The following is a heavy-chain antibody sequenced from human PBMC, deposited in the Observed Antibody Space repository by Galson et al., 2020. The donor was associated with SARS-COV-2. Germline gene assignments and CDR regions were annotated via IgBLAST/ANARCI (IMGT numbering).Heavy chain of an antibody. CDR3: AKELIPLYGMDV. V-gene: IGHV4-39*01. CDR2: IYYSGST. D-gene: IGHD1-7*01. Sequence: SETLSLTCTVSGGSISSSSYYWGWIRQPPGKGLEWIGSIYYSGSTYYNPSLKSRVTISVDTSKNQFSLKLSSVTAADTAVYYCAKELIPLYGMDVWGQGTTVTVSS. CDR1: GGSISSSSYY. J-gene: IGHJ6*02.